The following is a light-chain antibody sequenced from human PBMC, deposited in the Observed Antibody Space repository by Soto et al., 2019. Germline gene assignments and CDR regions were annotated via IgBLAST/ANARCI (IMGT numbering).Light chain of an antibody. CDR1: QSLSNW. V-gene: IGKV1-5*03. CDR2: KAS. J-gene: IGKJ1*01. Sequence: DIQMTQSPSTLSASVGDRVTITCRASQSLSNWLAWYQQKPGKAPKLLIYKASSLESGVPSRFSGSGSGTEFTLTSSSLQHDDFGTYYCQEYNNNWTFGQGTKVDIK. CDR3: QEYNNNWT.